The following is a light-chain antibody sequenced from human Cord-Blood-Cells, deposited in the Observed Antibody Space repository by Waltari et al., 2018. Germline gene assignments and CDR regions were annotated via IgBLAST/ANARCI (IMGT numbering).Light chain of an antibody. V-gene: IGLV1-40*01. CDR2: GNS. J-gene: IGLJ2*01. Sequence: QSVLTQPPSVSGAPGQRVTISCTGSRSNIGAGYDVHWYQQLPATAPKLLIYGNSNRPSGVPDRFSGSKSGTSASLAITGLQAEDEADYYCQSYDSSLSGPVVFGGGTKLTVL. CDR1: RSNIGAGYD. CDR3: QSYDSSLSGPVV.